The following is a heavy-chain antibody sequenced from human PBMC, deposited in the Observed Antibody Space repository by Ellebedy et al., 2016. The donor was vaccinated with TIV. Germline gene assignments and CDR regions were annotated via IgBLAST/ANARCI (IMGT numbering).Heavy chain of an antibody. CDR3: ATERVEWGGWLVPRPHWFDP. CDR1: GYTFTGYY. V-gene: IGHV1-69*13. J-gene: IGHJ5*02. CDR2: IIPIFGTA. D-gene: IGHD6-19*01. Sequence: ASVKVSCKASGYTFTGYYMHWVRQAPGQGLEWMGGIIPIFGTANYAQKFQGRVTITADESTGTAYMELSSLRSEDPAVYYCATERVEWGGWLVPRPHWFDPWGQGTLVTVSS.